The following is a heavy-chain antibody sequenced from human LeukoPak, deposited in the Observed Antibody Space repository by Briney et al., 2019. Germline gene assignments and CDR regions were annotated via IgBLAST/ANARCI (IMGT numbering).Heavy chain of an antibody. D-gene: IGHD3-3*02. Sequence: GGSLRLSCAASGFTFSRYAMNWVRQAPGKGLEWVSYINTDSSDIHYADSVKGRFTISRDNAKNSLYLQMNSLRAEDTAVYYCARVLALDVWGQGTTVTVSS. J-gene: IGHJ6*02. CDR3: ARVLALDV. V-gene: IGHV3-21*05. CDR1: GFTFSRYA. CDR2: INTDSSDI.